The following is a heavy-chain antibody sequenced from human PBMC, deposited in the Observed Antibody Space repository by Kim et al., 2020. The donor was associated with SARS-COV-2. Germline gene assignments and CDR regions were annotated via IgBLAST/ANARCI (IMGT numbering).Heavy chain of an antibody. CDR1: GFTVSSSY. V-gene: IGHV3-53*01. Sequence: GGSLRLSCVASGFTVSSSYMSWVRQAPGKGLEWVSNIYSGGSTYYAGSVKGRFTISRDNSENTLYLQMNSLRADDTAVYYCARGGGAFWGSDCLRTFDL. D-gene: IGHD2-21*02. CDR2: IYSGGST. J-gene: IGHJ2*01. CDR3: ARGGGAFWGSDCLRTFDL.